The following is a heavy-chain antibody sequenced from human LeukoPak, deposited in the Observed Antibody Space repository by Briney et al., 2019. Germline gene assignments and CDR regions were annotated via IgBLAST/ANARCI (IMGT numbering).Heavy chain of an antibody. J-gene: IGHJ5*02. Sequence: PSETLSLTCSVSGASITNNTYYWGWFRQPPGKRLEWVGSISYSGSTYYNPSLKSRLTIFVDTSKNQFSLRLSSVTAADTALYYCAKRKGVWGNYFDPWGQGILVTVSS. CDR2: ISYSGST. CDR3: AKRKGVWGNYFDP. D-gene: IGHD3-16*01. CDR1: GASITNNTYY. V-gene: IGHV4-39*01.